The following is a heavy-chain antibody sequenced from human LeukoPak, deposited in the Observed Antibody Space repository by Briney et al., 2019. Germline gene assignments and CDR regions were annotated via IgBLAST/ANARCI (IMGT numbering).Heavy chain of an antibody. CDR1: GFTFSSYS. J-gene: IGHJ4*02. D-gene: IGHD6-13*01. CDR2: ISSSSSYI. V-gene: IGHV3-21*01. Sequence: PGGSLRLSCAASGFTFSSYSMNWVRQAPGKGLEWVSSISSSSSYIYYADSVKGRFTISRDNAKNSLYLQMNSLRAEDTAAYYCARARAADSHFDYWGQGTLVTVSS. CDR3: ARARAADSHFDY.